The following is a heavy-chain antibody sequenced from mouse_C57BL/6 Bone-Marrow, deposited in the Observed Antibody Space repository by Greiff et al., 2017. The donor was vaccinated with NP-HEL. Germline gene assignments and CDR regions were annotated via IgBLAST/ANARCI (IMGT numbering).Heavy chain of an antibody. D-gene: IGHD2-2*01. V-gene: IGHV7-3*01. CDR2: IRNKANGYTT. CDR3: ARYSNYGYLYYYAMDY. J-gene: IGHJ4*01. Sequence: EVQLVESGGGLVQPGGSLSLSCAASGFTFTDYYMSWVRQPPGKALEWLGFIRNKANGYTTEYSASVKGRFTISRDNSQSILYLQMNALRAEDSATYYCARYSNYGYLYYYAMDYWGQGTSVTVS. CDR1: GFTFTDYY.